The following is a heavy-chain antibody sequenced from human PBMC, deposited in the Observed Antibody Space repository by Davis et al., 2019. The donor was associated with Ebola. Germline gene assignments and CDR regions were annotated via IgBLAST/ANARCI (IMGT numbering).Heavy chain of an antibody. J-gene: IGHJ3*02. Sequence: GGSLRLSCAASGFIFSSYVMSWVRQAPGKGLEWVSTFGTSGDTYYADSVKGRFTISRDNSKNTLYLQMNGRRVEDTAIYYCAKDTSNIWFDKWGQGTMVTVSS. V-gene: IGHV3-23*01. D-gene: IGHD1-26*01. CDR2: FGTSGDT. CDR1: GFIFSSYV. CDR3: AKDTSNIWFDK.